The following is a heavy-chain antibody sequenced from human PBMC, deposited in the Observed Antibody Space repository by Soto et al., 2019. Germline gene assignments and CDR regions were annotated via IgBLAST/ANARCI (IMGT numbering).Heavy chain of an antibody. CDR3: ARDLWVEPELYYYGMDV. V-gene: IGHV4-30-4*01. Sequence: SETLSLTCTVSVDSISSADYYWIWIRQTPGKGLEWIGHIFYSGTTYYNPSLKSRLTISVDTSKNHFSLRLTSVTAADTAVYYCARDLWVEPELYYYGMDVWGQGTTVTVSS. J-gene: IGHJ6*02. CDR2: IFYSGTT. CDR1: VDSISSADYY. D-gene: IGHD1-1*01.